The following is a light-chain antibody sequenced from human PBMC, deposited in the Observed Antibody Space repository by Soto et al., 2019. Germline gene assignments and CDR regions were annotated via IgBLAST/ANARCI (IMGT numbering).Light chain of an antibody. Sequence: EIVITQSPATLSVSPGERATLSCRASQSVSSNLAWYLQKPGQAPRLLIYGASTRATGIPARFSGSGSGTEFTLTISSLQSEDFAVYYCQQYNNWPMYTFGQGTKVDIK. V-gene: IGKV3-15*01. CDR1: QSVSSN. CDR2: GAS. CDR3: QQYNNWPMYT. J-gene: IGKJ2*01.